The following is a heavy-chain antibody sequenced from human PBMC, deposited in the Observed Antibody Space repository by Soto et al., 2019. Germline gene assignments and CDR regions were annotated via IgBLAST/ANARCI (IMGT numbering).Heavy chain of an antibody. CDR2: IYPIDSDI. J-gene: IGHJ6*02. Sequence: PGESLKISCKGSGYIFTTYWIGWVRQMPGKGLEWMGIIYPIDSDIKYSPSFQGQVTFSVVKSISTAYLQWSSLKASDTAMYFCATYQDPYYYGMDAWGQGTTVTVSS. D-gene: IGHD2-2*01. CDR3: ATYQDPYYYGMDA. CDR1: GYIFTTYW. V-gene: IGHV5-51*01.